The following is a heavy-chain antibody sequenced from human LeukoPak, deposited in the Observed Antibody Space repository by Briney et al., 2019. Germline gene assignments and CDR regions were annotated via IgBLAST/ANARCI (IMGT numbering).Heavy chain of an antibody. V-gene: IGHV4-39*01. J-gene: IGHJ6*02. CDR2: IYYSGST. CDR1: GGSISSSSYY. Sequence: PSETLSLTCTVSGGSISSSSYYWGWIRQLPGKGLEWIGSIYYSGSTYYNPSLKSRVTISVDTSKNQFSLKLSSVTAADTAVYYCARATGRDVGFGGLYYYDAMDVWGQGTTVTVSS. CDR3: ARATGRDVGFGGLYYYDAMDV. D-gene: IGHD3-10*01.